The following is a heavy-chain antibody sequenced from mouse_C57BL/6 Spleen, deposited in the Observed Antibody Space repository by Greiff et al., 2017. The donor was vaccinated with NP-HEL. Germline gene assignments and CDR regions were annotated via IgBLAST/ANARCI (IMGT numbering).Heavy chain of an antibody. D-gene: IGHD1-1*01. CDR1: GYTFTEYT. CDR3: ARHGPHYYGSSPYFDY. J-gene: IGHJ2*01. Sequence: LVESGAELVKPGASVKLSCKASGYTFTEYTIHWVKQRSGQGLEWIGWFYPGSGSIKYNEKFKDKATLTADKSSSTVYMELSRLTSEDSAVYFCARHGPHYYGSSPYFDYWGQGTTLTVSS. V-gene: IGHV1-62-2*01. CDR2: FYPGSGSI.